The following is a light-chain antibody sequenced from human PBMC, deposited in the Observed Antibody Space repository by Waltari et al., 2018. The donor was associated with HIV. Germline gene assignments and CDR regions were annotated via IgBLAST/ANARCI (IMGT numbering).Light chain of an antibody. CDR3: ESYTSTSVWV. CDR1: SSDVGGYNF. J-gene: IGLJ3*02. Sequence: QSALTQPASVSGSPGQSITISCTGSSSDVGGYNFVSWYQQHQGKAPRVLIYDVTTRPSGVSDRFSGSRSGDTASLTISGLQPEDEADYYCESYTSTSVWVFGGGTRLTVL. V-gene: IGLV2-14*03. CDR2: DVT.